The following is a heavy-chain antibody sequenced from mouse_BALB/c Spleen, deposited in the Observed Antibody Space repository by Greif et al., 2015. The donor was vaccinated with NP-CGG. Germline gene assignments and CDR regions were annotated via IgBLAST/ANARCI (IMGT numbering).Heavy chain of an antibody. CDR2: INPGSGGT. V-gene: IGHV1-54*01. CDR1: GYAFTNYL. CDR3: ARFDYDAMDY. Sequence: QVQLKHSGAELVRPGISVKVSCKASGYAFTNYLIEWVKQRPGQGLEWIGVINPGSGGTNYNEKFKGKATLTADKSSSTAYMQLSSLTSDDSAVYFCARFDYDAMDYWGQGTSVTVSS. J-gene: IGHJ4*01.